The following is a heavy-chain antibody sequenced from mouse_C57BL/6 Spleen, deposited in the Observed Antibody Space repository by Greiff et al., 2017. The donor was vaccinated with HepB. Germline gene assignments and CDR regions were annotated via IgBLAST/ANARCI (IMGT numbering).Heavy chain of an antibody. J-gene: IGHJ3*01. Sequence: EVKLVESEGGLVQPGSSMKLSCTASGFTFSDYYMAWVRQVPEKGLEWVANINYDGSSTYYLDSLKSRFIISRDNAKNILYLQMSSLKSEDTATYYCARAHWDVPWFAYWGQGTLVTVSA. CDR2: INYDGSST. CDR3: ARAHWDVPWFAY. D-gene: IGHD4-1*01. CDR1: GFTFSDYY. V-gene: IGHV5-16*01.